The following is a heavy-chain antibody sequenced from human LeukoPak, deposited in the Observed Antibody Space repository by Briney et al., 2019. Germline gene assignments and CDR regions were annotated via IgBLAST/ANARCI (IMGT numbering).Heavy chain of an antibody. CDR2: IYHSGST. CDR3: AIWSSTRTHAFDI. Sequence: SETLSLTCAVSGYSISSGYYWAWTRPPPGKGLEWSGSIYHSGSTYYNPSLKSRVTISVDTSKNQFSLKLSSVTAADTAVYYCAIWSSTRTHAFDIWGQGTIVTVSS. CDR1: GYSISSGYY. J-gene: IGHJ3*02. V-gene: IGHV4-38-2*01. D-gene: IGHD2-2*01.